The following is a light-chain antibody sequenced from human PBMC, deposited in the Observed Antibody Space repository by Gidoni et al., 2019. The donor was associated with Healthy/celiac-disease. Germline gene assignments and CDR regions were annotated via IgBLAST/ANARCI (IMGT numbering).Light chain of an antibody. V-gene: IGKV3-20*01. CDR3: QQYGSLPRT. J-gene: IGKJ2*01. CDR2: GAS. CDR1: QSVSSSY. Sequence: ILLTQGRGTLSLSPGERATLSCRASQSVSSSYLAWYQQKPGQAPRLLIYGASSRATGIPDRFSGSGSGTDFTLTISRLEPEDFAVYYCQQYGSLPRTFGQGTKLEIK.